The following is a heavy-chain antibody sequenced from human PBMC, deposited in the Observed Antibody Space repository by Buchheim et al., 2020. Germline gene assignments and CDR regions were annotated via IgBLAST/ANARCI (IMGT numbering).Heavy chain of an antibody. V-gene: IGHV3-23*01. D-gene: IGHD3-22*01. Sequence: EVQLLESGGGLVQPGGSLRLSCAASGFTFSSYAMSWVRQAPGKGLEWVSAISGSGGGAYYADSVKGRFTISRDHSKNTLYLQMNSLRAEDTAVYFCAKGYYDSSGYYWYFDLWGRGTL. CDR1: GFTFSSYA. J-gene: IGHJ2*01. CDR3: AKGYYDSSGYYWYFDL. CDR2: ISGSGGGA.